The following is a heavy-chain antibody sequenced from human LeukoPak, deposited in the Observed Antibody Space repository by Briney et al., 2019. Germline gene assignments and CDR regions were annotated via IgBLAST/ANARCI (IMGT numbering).Heavy chain of an antibody. Sequence: GGSLRLSCAASGFTFDDYGMSWVRQAPGKGLEWVSGINWNGGSTGYADSVKGRFTISRDNSKNTLYLQMNSLRAEDTAVYYCAKGAYGSGSYYNGWGQGTLVTVSS. D-gene: IGHD3-10*01. V-gene: IGHV3-20*04. CDR2: INWNGGST. CDR1: GFTFDDYG. J-gene: IGHJ4*02. CDR3: AKGAYGSGSYYNG.